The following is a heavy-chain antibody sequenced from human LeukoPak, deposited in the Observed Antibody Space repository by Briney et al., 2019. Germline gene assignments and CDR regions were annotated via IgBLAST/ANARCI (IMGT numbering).Heavy chain of an antibody. CDR2: IYASGTT. V-gene: IGHV4-4*07. CDR1: GGSISSYY. J-gene: IGHJ4*02. CDR3: ARVTHDYFDS. Sequence: SETLSLTCTVSGGSISSYYWSWIRQPAGKGQEWIGHIYASGTTNYNPSLNSRVTMSVDTSKNQFSLKLKSVTAADTAVYHCARVTHDYFDSWGQGTLVTVSS.